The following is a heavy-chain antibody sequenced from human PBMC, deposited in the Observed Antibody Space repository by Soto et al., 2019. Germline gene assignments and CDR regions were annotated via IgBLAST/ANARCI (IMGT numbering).Heavy chain of an antibody. CDR1: GGTFSSYT. V-gene: IGHV1-69*04. CDR2: IIPILGIA. D-gene: IGHD6-6*01. CDR3: ARDPESIADPRYYYYYGMAV. J-gene: IGHJ6*02. Sequence: SVKVSCKASGGTFSSYTISWVRQAPGQGLEWMGRIIPILGIANYAQKFQGRVTITADKSTSTAYMELSSLRSEDTAVYYCARDPESIADPRYYYYYGMAVWGQGTTVTVSS.